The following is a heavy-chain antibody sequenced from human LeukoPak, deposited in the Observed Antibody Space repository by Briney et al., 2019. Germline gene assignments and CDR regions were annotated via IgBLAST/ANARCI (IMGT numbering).Heavy chain of an antibody. Sequence: SVKVSCKASGGTFSSYAISWVRQAPGQGLEWMGGIIPIFGTANYAQKFQGRVTITADESTSTAYMELSSLRSEDTAVYYCARGGSGTTGGPFDYWGQGTLVTVSS. J-gene: IGHJ4*02. D-gene: IGHD1-26*01. V-gene: IGHV1-69*13. CDR1: GGTFSSYA. CDR2: IIPIFGTA. CDR3: ARGGSGTTGGPFDY.